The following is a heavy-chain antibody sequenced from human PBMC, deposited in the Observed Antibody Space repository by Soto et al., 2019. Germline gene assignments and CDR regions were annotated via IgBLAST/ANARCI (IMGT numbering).Heavy chain of an antibody. V-gene: IGHV4-31*03. Sequence: SETLSLTCTVSGGSISSGGYYWSWIRQHPGKGLEWIGYIYYSGSTYYNPSLKSRVTISVDTSKNQFSLKLSSVTAADTAVCYCARDRCSSTSCYQSDAFDIWGQGTMVTVSS. D-gene: IGHD2-2*01. CDR1: GGSISSGGYY. CDR3: ARDRCSSTSCYQSDAFDI. CDR2: IYYSGST. J-gene: IGHJ3*02.